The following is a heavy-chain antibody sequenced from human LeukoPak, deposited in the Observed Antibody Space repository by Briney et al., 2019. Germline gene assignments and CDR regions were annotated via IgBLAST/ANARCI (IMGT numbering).Heavy chain of an antibody. CDR3: ARDWMGFTRLAGDY. CDR2: IWYDGSNK. D-gene: IGHD2-15*01. Sequence: GKSLRLSCAASGFTLGDYGVHWVRQAPGKGLEWVALIWYDGSNKYYTDSVKGRFTISRDNSKNTVFLQMNSLRAEDTAVYYCARDWMGFTRLAGDYWGQGTLVTVSS. V-gene: IGHV3-33*01. J-gene: IGHJ4*02. CDR1: GFTLGDYG.